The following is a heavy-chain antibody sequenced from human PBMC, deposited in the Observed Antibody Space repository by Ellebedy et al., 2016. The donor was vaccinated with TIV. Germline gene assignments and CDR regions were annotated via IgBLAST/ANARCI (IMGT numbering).Heavy chain of an antibody. CDR3: ARGEYPNWGHMFAFDI. CDR2: ISYDGSNK. Sequence: GGSLRLSXAASGFTFSSYGMHWVRQAPGKGLEWVAVISYDGSNKYYADSVKGRFTISRDNSKNTLYLQMNSLRAEDTAVYYCARGEYPNWGHMFAFDIWGQGTMVTVSS. J-gene: IGHJ3*02. V-gene: IGHV3-30*03. D-gene: IGHD7-27*01. CDR1: GFTFSSYG.